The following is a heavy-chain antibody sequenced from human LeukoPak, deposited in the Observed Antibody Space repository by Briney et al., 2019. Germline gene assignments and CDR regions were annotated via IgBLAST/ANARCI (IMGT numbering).Heavy chain of an antibody. CDR2: IYDSGST. V-gene: IGHV4-31*03. CDR3: ARGHYDILTGYYPDAFDI. CDR1: GGSISSGVYY. D-gene: IGHD3-9*01. Sequence: SQTLSHTCTVSGGSISSGVYYWSWIRQHPGKGLEWIGYIYDSGSTYYNPSLKSRVTISVDTSKNQFSLKLSSVTAADTAVYYCARGHYDILTGYYPDAFDIWGQGTMVTVSS. J-gene: IGHJ3*02.